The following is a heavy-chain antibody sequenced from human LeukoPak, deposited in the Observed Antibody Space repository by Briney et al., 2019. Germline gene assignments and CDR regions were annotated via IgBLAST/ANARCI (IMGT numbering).Heavy chain of an antibody. J-gene: IGHJ4*02. Sequence: SVKVSCKASGGTFSSYAISWVRQAPGQGLEWMGRIIPIFGTANYAQKFQGRVTITTDESTSTAYMELSSLRSEDTAVYYCARDEGEYYDISTGLLWGQGTLVTVSS. CDR2: IIPIFGTA. D-gene: IGHD3-9*01. CDR1: GGTFSSYA. CDR3: ARDEGEYYDISTGLL. V-gene: IGHV1-69*05.